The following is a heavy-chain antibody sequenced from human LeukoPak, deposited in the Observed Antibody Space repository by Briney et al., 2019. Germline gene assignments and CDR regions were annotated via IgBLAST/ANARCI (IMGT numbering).Heavy chain of an antibody. Sequence: GGSLRLSCAASGFTFSTYGMHWVRQAPGEGLEWVALISYDESNKYYADPVKGRFTISRDNSKNTLYLQMNSLRAEDTAVYYCAKPTYYSSDPFDYWGQGTLVTVSS. D-gene: IGHD3-22*01. J-gene: IGHJ4*02. CDR3: AKPTYYSSDPFDY. V-gene: IGHV3-30*18. CDR2: ISYDESNK. CDR1: GFTFSTYG.